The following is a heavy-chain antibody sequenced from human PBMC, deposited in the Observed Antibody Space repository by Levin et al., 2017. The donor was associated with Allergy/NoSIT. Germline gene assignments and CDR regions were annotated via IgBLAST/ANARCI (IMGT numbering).Heavy chain of an antibody. CDR1: GGSISSSSYY. CDR3: VSDGSGSYPYYYMDV. Sequence: SQTLSLTCTVSGGSISSSSYYWGWIRQPPGKGLEWIGSIYYSGSTYYNPSLKSRVTISVDTSKNQFSLKLSSVTAADTAVYYGVSDGSGSYPYYYMDVWGKGTTVTVSS. J-gene: IGHJ6*03. V-gene: IGHV4-39*01. CDR2: IYYSGST. D-gene: IGHD3-10*01.